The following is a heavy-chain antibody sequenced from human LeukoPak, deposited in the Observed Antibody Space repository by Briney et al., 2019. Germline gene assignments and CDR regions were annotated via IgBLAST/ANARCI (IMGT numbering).Heavy chain of an antibody. CDR1: GGTFSSYV. J-gene: IGHJ3*02. CDR2: IIPIFGTA. D-gene: IGHD6-19*01. CDR3: ASPRIAVAGTGRGAFDI. V-gene: IGHV1-69*01. Sequence: SVKVSCKASGGTFSSYVISWVRQAPGQGLEWMGGIIPIFGTANYAQKFQGRVTITADESTSTVYMELSSLRSEDTAVYYCASPRIAVAGTGRGAFDIWGQGTMVTVSS.